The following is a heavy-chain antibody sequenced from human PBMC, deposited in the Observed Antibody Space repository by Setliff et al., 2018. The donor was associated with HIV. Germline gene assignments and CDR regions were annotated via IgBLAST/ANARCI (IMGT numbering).Heavy chain of an antibody. V-gene: IGHV4-34*01. D-gene: IGHD6-19*01. CDR1: GGAFNDFY. CDR3: ARFSSTGWRRAFDV. CDR2: IDHSGST. Sequence: PSETLSLTCAVYGGAFNDFYWGWIRQPPGKGLEWIGEIDHSGSTNNNPSLKSRLTISVDTSKKQFSLRLTSLTAADTAVYSCARFSSTGWRRAFDVWGQGTKVTVSS. J-gene: IGHJ3*01.